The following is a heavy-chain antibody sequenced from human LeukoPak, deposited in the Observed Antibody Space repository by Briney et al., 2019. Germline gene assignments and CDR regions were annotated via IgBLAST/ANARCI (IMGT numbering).Heavy chain of an antibody. CDR1: GGSISNYY. V-gene: IGHV4-59*01. J-gene: IGHJ4*02. Sequence: PSETLSLTCTVSGGSISNYYLNWIRQPPGKGLEWLGYIYYIGTTNYNPSLKSRVTISVATSENQFSLKRSSVTAADTAVYYCARGSLVRGGIDYWGQGTLVTVSS. D-gene: IGHD3-10*01. CDR3: ARGSLVRGGIDY. CDR2: IYYIGTT.